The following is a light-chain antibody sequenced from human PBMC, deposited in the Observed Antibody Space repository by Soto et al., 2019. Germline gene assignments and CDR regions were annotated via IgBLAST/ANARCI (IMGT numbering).Light chain of an antibody. CDR3: QQYGRYPNH. CDR2: DAS. Sequence: TVPPLILCTAVRGSVTRPCWASQTINSWLAWYQQKPGKAPKVLIFDASSLKTGVPSRFSGSGSGTEFTLTICNLQPDDFAVYYCQQYGRYPNHFGHGGKV. J-gene: IGKJ1*01. CDR1: QTINSW. V-gene: IGKV1-5*01.